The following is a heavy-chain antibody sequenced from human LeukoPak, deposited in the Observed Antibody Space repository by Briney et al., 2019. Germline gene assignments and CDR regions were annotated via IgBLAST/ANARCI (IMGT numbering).Heavy chain of an antibody. CDR1: GFTFSSYS. CDR2: ISSSSSYI. CDR3: VKDLISVAATKSGGFDY. Sequence: SGGSLRLSCAASGFTFSSYSMNWVRQAPGKGLEWVSSISSSSSYIYYADSVKGRFTISRDNAKKSLYLQMNSLRVDDTALYYCVKDLISVAATKSGGFDYWGQGTRVIVSS. D-gene: IGHD1-1*01. V-gene: IGHV3-21*04. J-gene: IGHJ4*02.